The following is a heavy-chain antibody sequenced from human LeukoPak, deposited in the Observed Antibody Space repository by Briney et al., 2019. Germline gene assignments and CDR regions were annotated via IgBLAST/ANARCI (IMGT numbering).Heavy chain of an antibody. Sequence: ASVKVSCKASGYTFTSYGISWVRQAPGQGVEWMGWISDYNGNTNYAQKLQGRVTMTTDTSTSTAYMELRSLRSDDTAVYYCARGREYYDILTGYYIPYYFDYWGQGTLVTVSS. J-gene: IGHJ4*02. D-gene: IGHD3-9*01. CDR3: ARGREYYDILTGYYIPYYFDY. CDR1: GYTFTSYG. V-gene: IGHV1-18*01. CDR2: ISDYNGNT.